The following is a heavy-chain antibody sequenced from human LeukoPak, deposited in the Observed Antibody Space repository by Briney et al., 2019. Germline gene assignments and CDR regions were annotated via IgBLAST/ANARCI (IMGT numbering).Heavy chain of an antibody. Sequence: PSETLSLTCTVSGGSISSYYWSWIRQPPGKGLEWIGYIYYSGSTNYNPSLKSRVTISVDTSKNQFSLKLSSVTAADTAVYYCARDPGRYFDWLPASQYGMDVWGKGTTVTVSS. CDR3: ARDPGRYFDWLPASQYGMDV. J-gene: IGHJ6*04. CDR2: IYYSGST. D-gene: IGHD3-9*01. V-gene: IGHV4-59*01. CDR1: GGSISSYY.